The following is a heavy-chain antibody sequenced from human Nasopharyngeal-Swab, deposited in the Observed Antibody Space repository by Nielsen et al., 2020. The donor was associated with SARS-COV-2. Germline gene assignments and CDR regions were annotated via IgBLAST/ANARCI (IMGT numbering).Heavy chain of an antibody. CDR3: ARDIVPGSWELLLPDAFDI. CDR1: GYTFTSYD. V-gene: IGHV7-4-1*02. J-gene: IGHJ3*02. CDR2: INTNTGNP. D-gene: IGHD1-26*01. Sequence: ASVKVSCKASGYTFTSYDINWVRQAPGQGLEWMGWINTNTGNPTYAQGFTGRFVFSLDTSVSTAYLQISSLKAEDTAVYYCARDIVPGSWELLLPDAFDIWGQGTMVTVSS.